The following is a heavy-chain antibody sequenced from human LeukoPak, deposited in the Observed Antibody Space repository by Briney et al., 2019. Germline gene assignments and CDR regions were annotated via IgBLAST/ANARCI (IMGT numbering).Heavy chain of an antibody. CDR2: ISSSSSYI. J-gene: IGHJ6*02. D-gene: IGHD3-3*01. CDR3: ARVYDDFWSGFHLHYYYGMDV. Sequence: GGSLRLSCAASGFTFSSYSMNWVRQAPGKGLEWVSSISSSSSYIYYADSVKGRFTISRDNAKNSLYLQMNSLRAEDTAVYYCARVYDDFWSGFHLHYYYGMDVWGQGTTVTVSS. V-gene: IGHV3-21*01. CDR1: GFTFSSYS.